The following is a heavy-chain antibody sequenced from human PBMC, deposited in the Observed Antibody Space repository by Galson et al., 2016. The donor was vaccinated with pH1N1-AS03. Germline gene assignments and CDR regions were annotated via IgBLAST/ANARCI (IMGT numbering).Heavy chain of an antibody. J-gene: IGHJ6*04. CDR3: ARRVDTMMEYQYYYDMDV. Sequence: TLSLTCTVSGGSISSGNYYWSWIRQPAGKGLEWIGRIYTSGRTNYNPSLKSRVTISVDTCKNQFSLKLTSATATDTAVYYCARRVDTMMEYQYYYDMDVWGKGTTVTVSS. CDR1: GGSISSGNYY. D-gene: IGHD5-18*01. CDR2: IYTSGRT. V-gene: IGHV4-61*02.